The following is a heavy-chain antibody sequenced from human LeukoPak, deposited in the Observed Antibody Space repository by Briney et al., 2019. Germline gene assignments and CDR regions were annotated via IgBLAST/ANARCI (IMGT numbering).Heavy chain of an antibody. D-gene: IGHD6-19*01. V-gene: IGHV3-23*01. CDR3: ARHSSGWYGDGFDI. CDR1: GFTFSSYA. Sequence: GGSLRLSCAASGFTFSSYAMSWVRQAPGKGLKWVSAISGSAGSTNYADSVKGRFTISRDNSKHTVYLQMNSLRAEDTAVYYCARHSSGWYGDGFDIWGQGSMVTVSS. J-gene: IGHJ3*02. CDR2: ISGSAGST.